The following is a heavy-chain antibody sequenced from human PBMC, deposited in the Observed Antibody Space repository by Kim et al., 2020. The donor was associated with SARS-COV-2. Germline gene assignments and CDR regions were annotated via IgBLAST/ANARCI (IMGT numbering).Heavy chain of an antibody. CDR1: GYTFTGYY. V-gene: IGHV1-2*02. CDR3: ARDLSYYDSSGYYPYYYYGMDV. Sequence: ASVKVSCKASGYTFTGYYMHWVRQAPGQGLEWMGWINPNSGGTNYAQKFQGRVTMTRDTSISTAYMELSRLRSDDTAVYYCARDLSYYDSSGYYPYYYYGMDVWGQGTTVTVSS. CDR2: INPNSGGT. D-gene: IGHD3-22*01. J-gene: IGHJ6*02.